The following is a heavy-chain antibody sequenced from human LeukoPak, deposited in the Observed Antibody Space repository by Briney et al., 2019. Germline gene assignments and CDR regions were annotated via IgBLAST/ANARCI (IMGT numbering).Heavy chain of an antibody. Sequence: GGSLRLSCAASGFTVSTTEMSWVRQAPGKGLGWVSSFSGGDTYYADSRKGRFTISRDNSKNTLHLQVNCLRAEDTAVYYCARDQPQVTTTPSPIDYWGQGTLVTVSS. CDR2: FSGGDT. CDR1: GFTVSTTE. J-gene: IGHJ4*02. CDR3: ARDQPQVTTTPSPIDY. V-gene: IGHV3-38-3*01. D-gene: IGHD4-17*01.